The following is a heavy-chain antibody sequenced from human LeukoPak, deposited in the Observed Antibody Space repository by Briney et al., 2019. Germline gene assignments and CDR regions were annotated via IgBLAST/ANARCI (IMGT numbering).Heavy chain of an antibody. CDR1: GFTFSSYA. Sequence: GGTLRLSCAASGFTFSSYAMSWVRQAPEKGLEWVSSISDNGYSTYYPDSVRGRFTISRDNSKNTLYLQMNSLRAEDTAVYYCAKSRGYSYVGSYFDYWGRGTLVTVSS. J-gene: IGHJ4*02. V-gene: IGHV3-23*01. D-gene: IGHD5-18*01. CDR3: AKSRGYSYVGSYFDY. CDR2: ISDNGYST.